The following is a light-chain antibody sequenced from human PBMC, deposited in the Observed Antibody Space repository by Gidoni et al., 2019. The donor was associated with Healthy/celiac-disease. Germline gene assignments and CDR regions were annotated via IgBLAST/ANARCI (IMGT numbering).Light chain of an antibody. CDR1: QSVSSY. J-gene: IGKJ2*03. CDR3: QRRSNWPPRYS. CDR2: DAS. Sequence: ELVLTQSPATLSLSPGERATLSCRASQSVSSYLAWYQQKPGQAPRLLIYDASNRATGIPARFSGSGSGTDFTLTISSLEPEDFAVYYCQRRSNWPPRYSFXQXTKLEIK. V-gene: IGKV3-11*01.